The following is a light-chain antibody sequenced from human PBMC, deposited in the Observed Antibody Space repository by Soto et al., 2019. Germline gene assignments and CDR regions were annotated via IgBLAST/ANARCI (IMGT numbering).Light chain of an antibody. J-gene: IGLJ1*01. Sequence: QSVLTQPASVSGSPGQSITISCTVISAHAATSNFVSWYQHHPGKAPRLILYDVTHRPSGISNRFSGSKSGDSASLTISGLQAEDEAHYYCSSYRSGPLYVFGTGTKVTVL. CDR3: SSYRSGPLYV. V-gene: IGLV2-14*03. CDR1: SAHAATSNF. CDR2: DVT.